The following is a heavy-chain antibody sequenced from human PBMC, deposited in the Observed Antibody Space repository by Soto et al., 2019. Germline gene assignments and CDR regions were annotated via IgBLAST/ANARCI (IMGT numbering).Heavy chain of an antibody. D-gene: IGHD1-26*01. CDR3: ARARGKNWFDL. V-gene: IGHV3-48*02. Sequence: EMQLVEFGGGLVQPGGSLRLSCVGSGFSLDVYGMNWVRQAPGKGLEWISYIRDDSSIVYYADSVEGRFTISRDNAKNSLYLQMNSLRDEDTAIYFCARARGKNWFDLWGQGILVTVSS. CDR2: IRDDSSIV. CDR1: GFSLDVYG. J-gene: IGHJ5*02.